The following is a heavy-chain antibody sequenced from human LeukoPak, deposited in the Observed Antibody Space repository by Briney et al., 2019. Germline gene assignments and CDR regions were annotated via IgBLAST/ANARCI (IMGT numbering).Heavy chain of an antibody. CDR3: ARAVKYYYDRSDEYFDY. CDR1: GXSISSYY. CDR2: IYYSGST. Sequence: SETLSLTCTVSGXSISSYYWSWIRQPPGKGLEWIGYIYYSGSTNYNPSLKSRVTISVDTSKNQFSLKLRSVTAADTAVYYCARAVKYYYDRSDEYFDYWGQGTLVTVSS. V-gene: IGHV4-59*01. D-gene: IGHD3-22*01. J-gene: IGHJ4*02.